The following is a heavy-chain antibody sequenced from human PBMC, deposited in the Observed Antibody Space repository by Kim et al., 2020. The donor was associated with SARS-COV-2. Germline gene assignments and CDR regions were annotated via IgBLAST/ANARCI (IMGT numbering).Heavy chain of an antibody. J-gene: IGHJ4*02. CDR3: ARGNEYRDYYFDY. V-gene: IGHV1-18*01. D-gene: IGHD2-2*02. Sequence: AQTHQGRVTKTPDTSTSTAYMDLRSLRSDDTAVYYCARGNEYRDYYFDYWGQGTLVTVSS.